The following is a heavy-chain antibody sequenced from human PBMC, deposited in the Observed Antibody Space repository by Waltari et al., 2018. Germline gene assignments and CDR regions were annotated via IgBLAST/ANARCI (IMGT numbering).Heavy chain of an antibody. CDR3: YFVVVPASMNYCCCSFDV. CDR2: VFPLLGIA. CDR1: GCTASSYA. Sequence: QVQLGESGAEVKKPGSAVKVGCKASGCTASSYAISWVRQAPGHGHEWMGGVFPLLGIANYAQYFQSMVTISTDSSTSTNYMVLLRLSSLDIAVSYCYFVVVPASMNYCCCSFDVWGQGTTVTVSS. D-gene: IGHD2-2*01. J-gene: IGHJ6*02. V-gene: IGHV1-69*10.